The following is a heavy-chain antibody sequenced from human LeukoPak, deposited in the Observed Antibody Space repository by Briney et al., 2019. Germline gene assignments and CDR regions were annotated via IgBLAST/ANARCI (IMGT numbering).Heavy chain of an antibody. D-gene: IGHD6-13*01. CDR3: AKIESSSYPWVDY. CDR1: GYSFTSYR. V-gene: IGHV5-51*01. J-gene: IGHJ4*02. Sequence: PGGSLRLSCAASGYSFTSYRIGWVRQMPGKGLEWMGIIYPGDSDTRYSPSFQGQVTISADKSISTAYLQWSSLKASDTAMYYCAKIESSSYPWVDYWGQGTLVTVSS. CDR2: IYPGDSDT.